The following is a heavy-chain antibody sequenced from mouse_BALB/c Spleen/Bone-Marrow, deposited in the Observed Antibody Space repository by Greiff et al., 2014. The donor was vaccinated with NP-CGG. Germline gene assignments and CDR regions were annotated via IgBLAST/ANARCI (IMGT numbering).Heavy chain of an antibody. CDR1: GFTFSSYA. V-gene: IGHV5-9-1*01. CDR3: APPNSTYFHY. CDR2: ISSGGNYT. J-gene: IGHJ2*01. D-gene: IGHD2-1*01. Sequence: DVKLVESGGGLVKSGGSLKLSWAAFGFTFSSYAMSWIWQTPEKRLEWVGTISSGGNYTYYPDSVKGGFTISRDNAKNTMYPQMSSLRFEVTTMYYCAPPNSTYFHYTGLVTAHTVSS.